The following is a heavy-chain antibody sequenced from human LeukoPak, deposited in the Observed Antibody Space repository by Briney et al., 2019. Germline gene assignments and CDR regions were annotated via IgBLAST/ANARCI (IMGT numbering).Heavy chain of an antibody. Sequence: AAVTVSFTCSGYTFTIYGISWVRQAPGQGLEWMGWISAYNGNTNYAQKLQGRVTMTTYTSTSTDYMELRSLRSEDTDVYYCARSSSGWYHLDYWGQGTLVTVSS. V-gene: IGHV1-18*01. CDR2: ISAYNGNT. CDR1: GYTFTIYG. D-gene: IGHD6-19*01. CDR3: ARSSSGWYHLDY. J-gene: IGHJ4*02.